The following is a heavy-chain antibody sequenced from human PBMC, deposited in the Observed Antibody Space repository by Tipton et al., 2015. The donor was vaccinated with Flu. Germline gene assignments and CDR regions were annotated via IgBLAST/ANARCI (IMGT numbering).Heavy chain of an antibody. D-gene: IGHD6-19*01. CDR1: GGSISSYY. CDR2: IYTSGST. V-gene: IGHV4-4*07. Sequence: LRLSCTVSGGSISSYYWSWIRQPAGKGLEWIGRIYTSGSTNYNPSLKSRVTMSVGTSKNQFSLKLSSVTAADTAVYYCARGYSSGHHDYWGQGTLVTVSS. CDR3: ARGYSSGHHDY. J-gene: IGHJ4*02.